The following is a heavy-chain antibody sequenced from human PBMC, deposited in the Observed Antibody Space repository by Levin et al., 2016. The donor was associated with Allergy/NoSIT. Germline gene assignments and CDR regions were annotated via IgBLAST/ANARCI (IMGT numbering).Heavy chain of an antibody. V-gene: IGHV4-30-4*01. Sequence: PGKGLEWIGYIYYSGSTYYNPSLKSRVTISVDTSKNQFSLKLSSVTAADTAVYYCARDRGGSYHYYFDYWGQGTLVTVSS. CDR2: IYYSGST. D-gene: IGHD1-26*01. J-gene: IGHJ4*02. CDR3: ARDRGGSYHYYFDY.